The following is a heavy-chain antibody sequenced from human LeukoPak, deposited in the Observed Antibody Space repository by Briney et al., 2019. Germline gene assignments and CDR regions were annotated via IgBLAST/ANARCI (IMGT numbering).Heavy chain of an antibody. Sequence: SETLSLTCTVSGGSISSYYWSWIRQPPGKGLEWIGYIYYSGSTSYNPSLKSRVTISVDTSKKQFSLKLSSVTAADTAVYYCARGGFGIWSFDPWGQGTLVTVSS. CDR3: ARGGFGIWSFDP. J-gene: IGHJ5*02. D-gene: IGHD3-3*01. CDR1: GGSISSYY. V-gene: IGHV4-59*12. CDR2: IYYSGST.